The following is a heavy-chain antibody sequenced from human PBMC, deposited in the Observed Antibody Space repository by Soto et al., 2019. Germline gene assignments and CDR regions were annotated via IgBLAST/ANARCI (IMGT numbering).Heavy chain of an antibody. CDR1: GFSLPTDRVG. CDR3: AHAYGGRSLY. Sequence: QITLKESGPTLVKPTQTLTLTCTFSGFSLPTDRVGVGWIRQPPGKALEWLAVIYWDDTKTYRPSLKSRLTITTDTSKHQVALTMTDMDPVDPATYYCAHAYGGRSLYWGQGTLVTVSS. CDR2: IYWDDTK. V-gene: IGHV2-5*02. J-gene: IGHJ4*02. D-gene: IGHD1-26*01.